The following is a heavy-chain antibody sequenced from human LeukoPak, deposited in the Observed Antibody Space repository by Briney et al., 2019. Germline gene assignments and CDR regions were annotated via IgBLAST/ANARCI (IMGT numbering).Heavy chain of an antibody. V-gene: IGHV3-21*01. CDR3: VRDRDYSSSAYSPAY. J-gene: IGHJ4*02. D-gene: IGHD2-2*01. CDR1: GFTFSIYV. CDR2: ISMDAVYI. Sequence: GGSLRLSCAGSGFTFSIYVMNWVRQAPGKGLEWVASISMDAVYIHYADSVKGRFTISRDNAKRSLFLEMNSLRAEDTAVYYCVRDRDYSSSAYSPAYWGQGALVTVSS.